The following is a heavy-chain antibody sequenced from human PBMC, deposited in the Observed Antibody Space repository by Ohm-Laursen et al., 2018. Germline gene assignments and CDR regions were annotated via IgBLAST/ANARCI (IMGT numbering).Heavy chain of an antibody. CDR2: ISAGGFST. CDR1: GFTFSRYA. J-gene: IGHJ4*02. CDR3: VKVAPNAGVDY. Sequence: GSLRLSCSASGFTFSRYAMSWVRQAPGKGLEWVSDISAGGFSTDYADSVKGRLTISRDKSKNTLYLQMNSLRAEDTAVYYCVKVAPNAGVDYWGQGNLVTVSS. D-gene: IGHD1-14*01. V-gene: IGHV3-23*01.